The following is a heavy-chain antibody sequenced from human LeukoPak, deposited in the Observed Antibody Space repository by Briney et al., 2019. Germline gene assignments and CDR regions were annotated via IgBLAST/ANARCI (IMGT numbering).Heavy chain of an antibody. J-gene: IGHJ4*02. CDR1: GFTFSDYY. V-gene: IGHV3-11*01. Sequence: TGGSLRLSCAASGFTFSDYYMSWIRQAPGKGLEWVSYISSSGSTIYYADSVKGRFTISRDNAKNSLYLQMNSLRAEDTAVYYCAKVGEYSSSSWGDYWGQGTLVTVSS. CDR3: AKVGEYSSSSWGDY. CDR2: ISSSGSTI. D-gene: IGHD6-6*01.